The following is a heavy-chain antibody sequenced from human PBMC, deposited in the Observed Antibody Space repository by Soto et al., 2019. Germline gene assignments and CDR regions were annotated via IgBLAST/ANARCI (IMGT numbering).Heavy chain of an antibody. V-gene: IGHV3-23*01. Sequence: GSLRLSGAASGXTFNDYSMAWVRRAPGKGLEWVTSIFGSGGHSSYADSVRGLFNISRDNVNSILSLDMSDLSAEETAVYYCAKDCRRLAVAGSAFDSWGQGTLGTVSS. CDR2: IFGSGGHS. CDR1: GXTFNDYS. D-gene: IGHD6-19*01. J-gene: IGHJ4*02. CDR3: AKDCRRLAVAGSAFDS.